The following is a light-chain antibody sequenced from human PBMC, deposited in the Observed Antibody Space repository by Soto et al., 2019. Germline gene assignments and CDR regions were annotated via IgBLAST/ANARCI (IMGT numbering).Light chain of an antibody. J-gene: IGKJ1*01. Sequence: EIVLTQSPGTLSLSPGERATLSCRASQSVSSNYLAWYQQKPGQPPRLLISDASNRATGIPARFSGSGSGTDFTLTISGLEPEDFAVYYCQHYGRSPPSWTFGQGTKVEIK. V-gene: IGKV3-20*01. CDR3: QHYGRSPPSWT. CDR2: DAS. CDR1: QSVSSNY.